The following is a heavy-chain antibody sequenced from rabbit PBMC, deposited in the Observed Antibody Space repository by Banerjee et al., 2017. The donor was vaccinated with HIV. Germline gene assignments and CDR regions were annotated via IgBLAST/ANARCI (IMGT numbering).Heavy chain of an antibody. CDR1: GFSFSSSGY. V-gene: IGHV1S40*01. D-gene: IGHD1-1*01. CDR3: AKDDTGSGGYHFNL. J-gene: IGHJ4*01. Sequence: QSLEESGGDLVKPGASLTLTCTASGFSFSSSGYMCWVRQAPGKGLEWIGCIHTGSSGTTYYASWAKGRFTISKASSTTVSLQMTSLTAADTATYFCAKDDTGSGGYHFNLWGQGTLVTVS. CDR2: IHTGSSGTT.